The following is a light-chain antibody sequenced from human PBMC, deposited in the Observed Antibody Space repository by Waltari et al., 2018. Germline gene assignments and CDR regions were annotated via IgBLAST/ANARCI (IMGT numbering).Light chain of an antibody. CDR2: VNSDGSH. CDR1: SGHSSTV. J-gene: IGLJ3*02. Sequence: QLVLTQSPSASASLGASVKLTCTLRSGHSSTVIASLQQQPAKGPRYLMKVNSDGSHSKGDEIPDRFSGSSSGAERYLTISSLQSEDEADYYCQTGGHGTWVFGGGTKLTVL. V-gene: IGLV4-69*01. CDR3: QTGGHGTWV.